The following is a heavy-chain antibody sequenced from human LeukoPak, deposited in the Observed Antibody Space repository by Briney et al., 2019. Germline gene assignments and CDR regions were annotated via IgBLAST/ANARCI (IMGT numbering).Heavy chain of an antibody. Sequence: GGSLSLSCAASGFTFDDNAMHWVRQVPGKGLKWVSGISWNSGSIGYADSVKGRFTISRDNAKNSLYLQMNSLRAEDTALYYCAKGLNRDAFDIWGQGTMVTVSS. J-gene: IGHJ3*02. CDR3: AKGLNRDAFDI. CDR1: GFTFDDNA. D-gene: IGHD3-16*01. V-gene: IGHV3-9*01. CDR2: ISWNSGSI.